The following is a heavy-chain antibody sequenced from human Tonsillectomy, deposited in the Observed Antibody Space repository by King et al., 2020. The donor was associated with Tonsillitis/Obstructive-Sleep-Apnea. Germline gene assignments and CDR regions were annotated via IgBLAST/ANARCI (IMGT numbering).Heavy chain of an antibody. V-gene: IGHV3-30*04. J-gene: IGHJ4*02. CDR3: ASYRWDIVVVPAAPFDY. D-gene: IGHD2-2*01. Sequence: HVQLVESGGGVVQPGRSLRLSCAASGFTFSSYSMHWVRQAPGKGLEWVAVISYDGGNKYYADSVKGRSTISRDNSKDTLYLQMNNLRAEDTAVYYCASYRWDIVVVPAAPFDYWGQGTLVTVSS. CDR1: GFTFSSYS. CDR2: ISYDGGNK.